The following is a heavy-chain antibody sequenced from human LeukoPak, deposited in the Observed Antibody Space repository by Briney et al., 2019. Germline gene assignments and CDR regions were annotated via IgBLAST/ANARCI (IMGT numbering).Heavy chain of an antibody. D-gene: IGHD6-13*01. J-gene: IGHJ5*02. V-gene: IGHV4-34*01. Sequence: PSETLSLTCAVYGGSFSGYYWSWIRQPPGKGLEWIGSIYPSGSTFYNPSLKSRVTISVDTSKNQFSLRLSSVTAADTAVYYCARSYASSWYWNWFDPWGQGTLVTVSS. CDR2: IYPSGST. CDR3: ARSYASSWYWNWFDP. CDR1: GGSFSGYY.